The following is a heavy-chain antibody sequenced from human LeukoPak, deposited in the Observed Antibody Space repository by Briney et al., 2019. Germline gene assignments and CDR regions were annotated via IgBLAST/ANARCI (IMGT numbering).Heavy chain of an antibody. V-gene: IGHV4-34*01. CDR3: AITGYYDSSGSYYFDY. D-gene: IGHD3-22*01. J-gene: IGHJ4*02. CDR2: INHSGST. Sequence: SETLSLTCAVYGGSFSGYYWSRIRQPPGKGLEWIGEINHSGSTNYNPSLKSRVTISVDTSKNQFSLKLSSVTAADTAVYYCAITGYYDSSGSYYFDYWGQGTLVTVSS. CDR1: GGSFSGYY.